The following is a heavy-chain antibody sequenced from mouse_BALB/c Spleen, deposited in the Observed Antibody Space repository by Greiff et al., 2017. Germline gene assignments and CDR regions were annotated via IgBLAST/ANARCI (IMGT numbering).Heavy chain of an antibody. CDR1: GYSITSDYA. D-gene: IGHD1-1*01. CDR3: ARGEDYYGSLDY. J-gene: IGHJ2*01. CDR2: ISYSGST. Sequence: EVKLEESGPGLVKPSQSLSLTCTVTGYSITSDYAWNWIRQFPGNKLEWMGYISYSGSTSYNPSLKSRISITRDTSKNQFFLQLNSVTTEDTATYYCARGEDYYGSLDYWGQGTTLTVSA. V-gene: IGHV3-2*02.